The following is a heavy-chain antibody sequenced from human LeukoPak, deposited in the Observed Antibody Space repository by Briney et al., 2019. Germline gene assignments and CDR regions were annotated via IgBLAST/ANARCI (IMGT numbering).Heavy chain of an antibody. CDR2: IYYDGSA. CDR3: ARLRTDYYGSGSSPGY. CDR1: GGSITSSSHY. J-gene: IGHJ4*02. D-gene: IGHD3-10*01. Sequence: SETLSLTCTVSGGSITSSSHYWGWIRQPPGKGLQWLGLIYYDGSAYYNLSLKSRLTISIDTSKSQFSLQLSSVTAADTAVYYCARLRTDYYGSGSSPGYWGQGTLVTVSS. V-gene: IGHV4-39*01.